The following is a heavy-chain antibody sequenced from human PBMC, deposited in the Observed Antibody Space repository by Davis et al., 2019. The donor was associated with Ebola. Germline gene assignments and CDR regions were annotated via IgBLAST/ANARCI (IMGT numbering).Heavy chain of an antibody. CDR1: GFTFSSYA. CDR2: ISGSGGST. D-gene: IGHD3-10*01. CDR3: TSGSGINDY. J-gene: IGHJ4*02. V-gene: IGHV3-23*01. Sequence: GESLKISCAASGFTFSSYAMSWVRQAPGKGLEWVSAISGSGGSTYYADSVKGRFTISRDNSKNTLYLQMNSLRAEDTAVYYCTSGSGINDYWGQGTLVTVSS.